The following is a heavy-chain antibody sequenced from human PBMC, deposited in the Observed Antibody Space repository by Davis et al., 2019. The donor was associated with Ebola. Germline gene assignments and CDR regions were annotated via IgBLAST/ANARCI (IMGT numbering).Heavy chain of an antibody. V-gene: IGHV4-39*01. J-gene: IGHJ4*02. CDR1: GFTFSTYS. D-gene: IGHD5-18*01. CDR3: ARHGRIQLWLQHFDY. CDR2: IYYSGST. Sequence: GSLRLSCAASGFTFSTYSMSWVRQPPGKGLEWIGSIYYSGSTYYNPSLRSRVTISVDTSKNQFSLKLSSVTAADTAVYYCARHGRIQLWLQHFDYWGQGTLVTVSS.